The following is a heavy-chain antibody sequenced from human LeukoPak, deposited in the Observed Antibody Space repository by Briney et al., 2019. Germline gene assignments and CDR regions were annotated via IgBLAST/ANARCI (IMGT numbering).Heavy chain of an antibody. CDR1: GGSIDSGIYS. Sequence: PSQTLSLTRSVSGGSIDSGIYSWSWIRQPPGKGLEWIGYIFHTGSTSYNPSLKSRVTISVDRSKNQFSLKLSSVTAADTAMYYCVRDGDYYDSGGYGNIWGQGTLVTVSS. V-gene: IGHV4-30-2*01. CDR3: VRDGDYYDSGGYGNI. D-gene: IGHD3-22*01. J-gene: IGHJ4*02. CDR2: IFHTGST.